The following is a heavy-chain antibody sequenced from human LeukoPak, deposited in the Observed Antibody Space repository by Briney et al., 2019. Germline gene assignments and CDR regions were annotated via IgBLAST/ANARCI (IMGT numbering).Heavy chain of an antibody. CDR3: ATCHTAAAGTGWFDP. CDR2: FDPEDGET. D-gene: IGHD6-13*01. CDR1: GYTHTELS. J-gene: IGHJ5*02. Sequence: GASVNVSCKVSGYTHTELSMHWVRQARGKGREWMGGFDPEDGETIYAQKFQGRVTMTEDTSTDTAYMELSSLRSEDTAVYYCATCHTAAAGTGWFDPWGQGTLVTVSS. V-gene: IGHV1-24*01.